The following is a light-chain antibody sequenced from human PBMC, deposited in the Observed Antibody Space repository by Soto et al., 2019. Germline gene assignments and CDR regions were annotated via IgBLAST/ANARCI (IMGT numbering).Light chain of an antibody. CDR1: QSVRNNY. J-gene: IGKJ2*01. Sequence: EIVLTQSPGTLSLSPGERATLSCRASQSVRNNYLAWYQQKPGQAPRLLIYGASNRATGIPDRFSGSGSGTDFTLTISRLGPEDFAVYYCQQYGSSPQNTFGQGTKLEIK. CDR2: GAS. V-gene: IGKV3-20*01. CDR3: QQYGSSPQNT.